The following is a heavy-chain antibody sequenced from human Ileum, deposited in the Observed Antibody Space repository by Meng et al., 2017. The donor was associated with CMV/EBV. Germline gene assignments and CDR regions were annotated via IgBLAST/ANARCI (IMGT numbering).Heavy chain of an antibody. CDR2: INRHNGNT. D-gene: IGHD3-3*01. CDR1: GYTFTTYG. V-gene: IGHV1-18*01. J-gene: IGHJ5*02. Sequence: KASGYTFTTYGITWVRQAPGQGLEWMGWINRHNGNTNYRDYLQGRVTMTTETSTNTAYMELRSLRSDDTAVYYCARVSDFYNWFDPWGQGTLVTVSS. CDR3: ARVSDFYNWFDP.